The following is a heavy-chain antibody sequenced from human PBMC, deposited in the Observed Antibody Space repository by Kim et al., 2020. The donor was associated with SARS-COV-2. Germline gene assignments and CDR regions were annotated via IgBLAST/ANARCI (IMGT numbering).Heavy chain of an antibody. J-gene: IGHJ4*02. V-gene: IGHV4-31*03. CDR1: GGSISSGGYY. D-gene: IGHD2-2*01. CDR2: IYYSGST. Sequence: SETLSLTCTVSGGSISSGGYYWSWIRQHPGKGLEWIGYIYYSGSTYYNPSLKSRVTISVDTSKNQFSLKLSSVTAADTAVYYCARSDIVVVPAANYGFDYWGQGTLVTVSS. CDR3: ARSDIVVVPAANYGFDY.